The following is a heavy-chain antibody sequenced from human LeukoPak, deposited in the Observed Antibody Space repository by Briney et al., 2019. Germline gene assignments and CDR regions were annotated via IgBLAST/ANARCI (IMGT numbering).Heavy chain of an antibody. V-gene: IGHV1-46*03. Sequence: ASVKASCKASGYTFTNYYMHWVRQAPGQGLEWMGIINPRGGTTTYAQKFLGRVTMTRDTSTSTVYMELSSLRSEDTAVYYCAREGNGGQMGSTFDIWGQGTMVTVSS. D-gene: IGHD4-23*01. J-gene: IGHJ3*02. CDR1: GYTFTNYY. CDR3: AREGNGGQMGSTFDI. CDR2: INPRGGTT.